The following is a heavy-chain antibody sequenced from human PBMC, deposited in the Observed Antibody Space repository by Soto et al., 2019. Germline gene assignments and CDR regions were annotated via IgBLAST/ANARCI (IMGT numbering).Heavy chain of an antibody. V-gene: IGHV3-21*01. J-gene: IGHJ4*02. CDR1: GFTFSSYS. D-gene: IGHD6-19*01. CDR3: ARDLGSWAQWLPQHHYVDF. CDR2: ISSSSSYI. Sequence: EVQLVESGGGLVKPGGSLRLSCAASGFTFSSYSMNWVGQAPGKGLEWVSSISSSSSYIYYADSVKGRFTISRDNAKNSLYLQMNSLRDEDTAVYYCARDLGSWAQWLPQHHYVDFWGQGTLVTVSS.